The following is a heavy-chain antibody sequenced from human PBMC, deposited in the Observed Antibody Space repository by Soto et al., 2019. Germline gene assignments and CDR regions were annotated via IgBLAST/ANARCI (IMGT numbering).Heavy chain of an antibody. CDR2: INHSGST. J-gene: IGHJ4*02. V-gene: IGHV4-34*01. D-gene: IGHD2-15*01. CDR1: GGSFSGYY. Sequence: SETLSLTCAVYGGSFSGYYWSWIRQPPGKGLEWIGEINHSGSTNYNPSLKSRVTISVDTSKNQFSPKLSSVTAADTAVYYCAREVVAATQSPYYFDYWGQGTLVTVSS. CDR3: AREVVAATQSPYYFDY.